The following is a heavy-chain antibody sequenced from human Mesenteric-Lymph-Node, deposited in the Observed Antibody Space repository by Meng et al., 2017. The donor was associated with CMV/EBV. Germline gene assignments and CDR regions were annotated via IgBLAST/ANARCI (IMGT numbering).Heavy chain of an antibody. Sequence: ASVKVSCKASGYTFIGYYIHWVRQAPGQGLEWMGWINPNSGGTNYAQKFQDRVTMTRDTSISTAYMELSRLRLDDTAVYYCARGGLDTSGWYRRFDYWGQGTLVTVSS. CDR1: GYTFIGYY. V-gene: IGHV1-2*02. J-gene: IGHJ4*02. CDR3: ARGGLDTSGWYRRFDY. CDR2: INPNSGGT. D-gene: IGHD6-19*01.